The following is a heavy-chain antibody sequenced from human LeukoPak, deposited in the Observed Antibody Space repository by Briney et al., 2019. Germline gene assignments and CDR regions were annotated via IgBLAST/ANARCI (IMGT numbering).Heavy chain of an antibody. V-gene: IGHV3-21*01. CDR2: ISSSSSYI. D-gene: IGHD5-18*01. Sequence: PGGSLRLSCAASGFTFSSYSMNWVRQAPGKGLEWVSSISSSSSYIYYADSVKGRFTISRDNAKNSLYLQMNSLRAEDTAVYYCARRGSRGYSYEVWGQGTLVTVSS. CDR1: GFTFSSYS. J-gene: IGHJ4*02. CDR3: ARRGSRGYSYEV.